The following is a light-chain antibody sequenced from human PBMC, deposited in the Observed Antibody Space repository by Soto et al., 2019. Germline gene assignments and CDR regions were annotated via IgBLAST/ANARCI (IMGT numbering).Light chain of an antibody. Sequence: DIQMTQSPSSLSASVGDRVTITCRASQSIRRFLNWYQQKPGKAPKILIYAASRLQSGVPSRFSGSGSGTDFTLTIDSLQPEDFATYYCQQSYSSPITFGQETRLEIK. CDR1: QSIRRF. CDR3: QQSYSSPIT. CDR2: AAS. V-gene: IGKV1-39*01. J-gene: IGKJ5*01.